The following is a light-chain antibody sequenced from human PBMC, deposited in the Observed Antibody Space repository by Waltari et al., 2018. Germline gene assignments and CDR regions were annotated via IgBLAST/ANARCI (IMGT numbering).Light chain of an antibody. Sequence: PGQRVTISCSGSSSNIGSNSVTWYQQLPGTAPKILIYRNNERPSGVPDRFSGSKSGTSASLAISGLQSEDEADYYCASWDDSLNGFYVFGTGTNVAVL. CDR3: ASWDDSLNGFYV. J-gene: IGLJ1*01. CDR2: RNN. CDR1: SSNIGSNS. V-gene: IGLV1-44*01.